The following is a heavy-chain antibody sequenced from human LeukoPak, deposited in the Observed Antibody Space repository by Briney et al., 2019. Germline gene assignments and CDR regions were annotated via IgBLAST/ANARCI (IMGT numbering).Heavy chain of an antibody. J-gene: IGHJ6*03. CDR2: IIPIFGTA. CDR3: ASDPGNSPSYYYYYMDV. Sequence: ASVKVSCKASGGTFSSYAISWVRQAPGQGLEWMGGIIPIFGTANYAQKFQGRVTITADESTSTAYVELSSLTSDDTAVYYCASDPGNSPSYYYYYMDVWGEGTTVTVSS. CDR1: GGTFSSYA. V-gene: IGHV1-69*13. D-gene: IGHD4-23*01.